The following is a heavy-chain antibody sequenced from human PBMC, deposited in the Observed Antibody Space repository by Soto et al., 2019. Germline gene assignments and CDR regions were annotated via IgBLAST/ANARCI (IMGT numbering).Heavy chain of an antibody. V-gene: IGHV3-74*01. D-gene: IGHD1-26*01. J-gene: IGHJ4*02. CDR3: TRGFRAGSMDY. CDR2: IKSDGSGV. Sequence: EVRLVQSGGGSAPPGGSLRLSCSASGYTFSSYWMYWVLQLPGKGLVWVSRIKSDGSGVTYADSVKGRFTTSRDNVQNTLYLQMTSLRGEDTAVYYCTRGFRAGSMDYWGQGTAVTVSS. CDR1: GYTFSSYW.